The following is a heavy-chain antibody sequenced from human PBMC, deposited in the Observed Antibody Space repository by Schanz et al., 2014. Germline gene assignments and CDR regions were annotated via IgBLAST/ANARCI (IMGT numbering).Heavy chain of an antibody. D-gene: IGHD3-22*01. CDR3: AKDPSHGDYDYYFDY. Sequence: VQLLESGGGLVQPGGSLRLSCAASGFTFNSYAMTWVRQAPGKGLEWVAVISYDGRNKYYADSVKGRFTISRDNSKNTLYLQMNSLRAEDTAVYYCAKDPSHGDYDYYFDYWGQGTLVTVSS. CDR1: GFTFNSYA. CDR2: ISYDGRNK. V-gene: IGHV3-30-3*01. J-gene: IGHJ4*02.